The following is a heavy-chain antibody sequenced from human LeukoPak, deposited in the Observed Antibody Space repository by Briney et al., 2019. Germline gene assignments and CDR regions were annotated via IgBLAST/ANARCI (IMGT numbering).Heavy chain of an antibody. CDR2: IYSSGST. CDR3: ARTPIYYFDNSGYYN. Sequence: SETLSLTCTVSGGSTNNYYWTWIRQPPGKGLEWIGLIYSSGSTSYNPSLKSRVTMSVDTSKKQFSLRLSSVTAADTAVYYCARTPIYYFDNSGYYNWGQGTLVTVSS. CDR1: GGSTNNYY. V-gene: IGHV4-4*07. D-gene: IGHD3-22*01. J-gene: IGHJ4*02.